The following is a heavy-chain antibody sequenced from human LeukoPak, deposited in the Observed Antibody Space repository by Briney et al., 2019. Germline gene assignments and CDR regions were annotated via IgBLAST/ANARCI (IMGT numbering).Heavy chain of an antibody. Sequence: ASVKVSCKASGYTFTTYNINWVRQAPGQGLEWMGWISGYNGNTNYAQKLQGRVTMTTDTSTSTAYMELRSLKSDDTAVYYCARDVWGSYWFDYWGQGTLVTVSS. CDR1: GYTFTTYN. D-gene: IGHD1-26*01. J-gene: IGHJ4*02. CDR3: ARDVWGSYWFDY. V-gene: IGHV1-18*01. CDR2: ISGYNGNT.